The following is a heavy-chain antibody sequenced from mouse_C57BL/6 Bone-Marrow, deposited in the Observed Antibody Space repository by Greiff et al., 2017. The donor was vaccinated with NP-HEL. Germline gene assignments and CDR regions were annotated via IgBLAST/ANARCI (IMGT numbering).Heavy chain of an antibody. D-gene: IGHD1-1*01. J-gene: IGHJ1*03. CDR2: IDPSDSYT. Sequence: VQLQQPGAELVMPGASVKLSCKASGYTFTSYWMHWVKQRPGQGLEWIGEIDPSDSYTNYNQKFKGKSTLTVDKSSSTAYMQLSSLTSEDSAVYYCAREDYYGSSYLAYWYFDVWGTGTTVTVSS. CDR1: GYTFTSYW. V-gene: IGHV1-69*01. CDR3: AREDYYGSSYLAYWYFDV.